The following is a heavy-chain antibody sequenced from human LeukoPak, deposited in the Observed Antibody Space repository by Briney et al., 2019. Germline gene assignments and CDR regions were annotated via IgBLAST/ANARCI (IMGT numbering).Heavy chain of an antibody. CDR1: GYSFTSYW. D-gene: IGHD1-26*01. CDR3: ARHIQGDRPDYYYYMDV. CDR2: IYPGDSDT. J-gene: IGHJ6*03. Sequence: GESLKISCKGSGYSFTSYWIGWVRQMPGKGLEWMGIIYPGDSDTRYSPSFQGQVTISADKSISTAYLQWSSLKASDTAMYYCARHIQGDRPDYYYYMDVWGKGTTVTVSS. V-gene: IGHV5-51*01.